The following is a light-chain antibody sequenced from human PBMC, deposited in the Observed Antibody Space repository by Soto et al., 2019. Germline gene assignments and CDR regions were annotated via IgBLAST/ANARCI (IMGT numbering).Light chain of an antibody. CDR3: QQYTYWPWT. CDR1: QSVNSN. V-gene: IGKV3-15*01. CDR2: GAS. J-gene: IGKJ1*01. Sequence: ETVMTQSPATLSVSPGERATLSCRASQSVNSNLAWYQQKSGQAPRLLIYGASTRATGIPVRCSGSGSGTEFTLTISSLQSEDSAVYYCQQYTYWPWTLGQGTKVEIK.